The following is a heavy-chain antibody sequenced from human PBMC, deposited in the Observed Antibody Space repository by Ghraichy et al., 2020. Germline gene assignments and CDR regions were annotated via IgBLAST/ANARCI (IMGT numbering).Heavy chain of an antibody. Sequence: GGSLRLSCVASGLTFGSYAMSWVRHLPGKGLECVSSISGNGGSSYYTDSVRGRLIISRDDSKNTLYLQMNSLRVEDTAIYYCTKNPSYHPSGSYFGDWGRGALVTVSS. V-gene: IGHV3-23*01. CDR3: TKNPSYHPSGSYFGD. J-gene: IGHJ1*01. D-gene: IGHD3-10*01. CDR2: ISGNGGSS. CDR1: GLTFGSYA.